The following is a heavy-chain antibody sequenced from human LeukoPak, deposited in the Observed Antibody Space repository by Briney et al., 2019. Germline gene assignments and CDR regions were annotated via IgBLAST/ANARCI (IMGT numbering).Heavy chain of an antibody. CDR1: GYTFTGYY. V-gene: IGHV1-2*02. Sequence: ASVKVSCKASGYTFTGYYMHWVRQAPGQGLEWMGWINPNSGGTNYAQKFQGRVTMTRDTSISTAYMELSRLRPDDTAVYYCAQFDFWSGYTDYWGQGTLVTVSS. CDR3: AQFDFWSGYTDY. CDR2: INPNSGGT. J-gene: IGHJ4*02. D-gene: IGHD3-3*01.